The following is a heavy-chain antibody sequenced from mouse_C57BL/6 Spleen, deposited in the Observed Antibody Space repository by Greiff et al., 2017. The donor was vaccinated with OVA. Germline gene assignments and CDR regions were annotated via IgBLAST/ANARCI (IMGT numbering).Heavy chain of an antibody. V-gene: IGHV14-3*01. CDR2: IDPANGNP. CDR3: ARPLYGSSYRNYAMDY. D-gene: IGHD1-1*01. J-gene: IGHJ4*01. Sequence: EVQLQQSVAELVRPGASVKLSCTASGFNIKNTYMHWVKQRPEQGLEWIGRIDPANGNPKYAPKFPGEATITADTSSNTAYLQLSSLTSEDTAIYYCARPLYGSSYRNYAMDYWGQGTSVTVSS. CDR1: GFNIKNTY.